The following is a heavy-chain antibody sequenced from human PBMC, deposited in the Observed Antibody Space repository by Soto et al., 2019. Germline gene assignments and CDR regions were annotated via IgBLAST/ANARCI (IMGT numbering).Heavy chain of an antibody. CDR2: IWYEGTTK. CDR1: GFTLSNYG. Sequence: GGSLRLSCVASGFTLSNYGMHWVRQAPGKGLEWIALIWYEGTTKYSTDSMKGRFSISRDQSKSTLYLQVNSLRAEDTATYYCARDVGSSGSSRWFDTWGQGTLITVSS. CDR3: ARDVGSSGSSRWFDT. V-gene: IGHV3-33*01. D-gene: IGHD3-10*01. J-gene: IGHJ5*02.